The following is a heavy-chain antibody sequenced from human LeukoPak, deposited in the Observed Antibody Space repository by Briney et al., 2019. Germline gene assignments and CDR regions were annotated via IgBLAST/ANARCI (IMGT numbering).Heavy chain of an antibody. CDR2: INTNTGNP. D-gene: IGHD3-22*01. V-gene: IGHV7-4-1*02. CDR1: GDTFTSYA. Sequence: ASVKVSCNASGDTFTSYAMNCVRQAPGQGLEWMEWINTNTGNPTYAQGFTGRFVFSLDPSVSTAYLQISSLKAEDTAVYYCARDPGLLRPFAYWGPGPLVPVSS. J-gene: IGHJ4*02. CDR3: ARDPGLLRPFAY.